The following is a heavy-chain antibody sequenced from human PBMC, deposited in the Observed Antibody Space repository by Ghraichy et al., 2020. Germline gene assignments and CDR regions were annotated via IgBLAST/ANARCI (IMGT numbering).Heavy chain of an antibody. J-gene: IGHJ3*02. V-gene: IGHV2-5*01. CDR1: GFSLSTSGVG. Sequence: SGPTLVKPTQTLTLTCTFSGFSLSTSGVGVGWIRQPPGKALEWLALIYWNDDKRYSPSLKSRLTITKDTSKNQVVLTMTNMDPVDTATYYCAHSELWGNDYSDYGDAFDIWGQGTMVTVSS. CDR2: IYWNDDK. CDR3: AHSELWGNDYSDYGDAFDI. D-gene: IGHD3-16*01.